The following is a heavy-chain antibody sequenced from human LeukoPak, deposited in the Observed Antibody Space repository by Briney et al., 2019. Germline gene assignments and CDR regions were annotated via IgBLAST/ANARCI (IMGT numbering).Heavy chain of an antibody. CDR2: ISYDGSNK. J-gene: IGHJ4*02. Sequence: PGGSLRLSCAASGFTFSSYATHWVRQAPGKGLEWVAVISYDGSNKYYADSVKGRFTISRDNSKNTLYLQMSSLRAEDTAVYYCTRSEYSSSFDYWGQGTLVTVSS. V-gene: IGHV3-30-3*01. D-gene: IGHD6-6*01. CDR3: TRSEYSSSFDY. CDR1: GFTFSSYA.